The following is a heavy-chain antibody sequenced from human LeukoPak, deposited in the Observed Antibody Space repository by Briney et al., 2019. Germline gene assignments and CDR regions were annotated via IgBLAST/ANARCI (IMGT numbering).Heavy chain of an antibody. CDR3: AKDESASYWGSPHFYFHY. J-gene: IGHJ4*02. CDR2: ISGSGGST. CDR1: GFTFSSYA. Sequence: PGGSLRLSCAASGFTFSSYAMSWVRQAPGKGLEWVSGISGSGGSTYYADSVKGRFTISRDNSKNTLYLQMNGLRAEDTAVYYCAKDESASYWGSPHFYFHYWGQGTLVTVSS. D-gene: IGHD3-16*01. V-gene: IGHV3-23*01.